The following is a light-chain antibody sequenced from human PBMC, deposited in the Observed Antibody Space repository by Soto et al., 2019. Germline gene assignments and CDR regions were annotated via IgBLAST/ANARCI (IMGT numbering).Light chain of an antibody. CDR2: LNSDGRH. CDR1: SGHSSYA. J-gene: IGLJ2*01. Sequence: QPVLTQSPSASASLGASVKLTCTLSSGHSSYAIAWHQQRPEKGPRYLMKLNSDGRHSKGDGIPDRFSGSSSGTERYLTISSLQSEDEADYYCQTWGTGILVFGGGTQLTVL. V-gene: IGLV4-69*01. CDR3: QTWGTGILV.